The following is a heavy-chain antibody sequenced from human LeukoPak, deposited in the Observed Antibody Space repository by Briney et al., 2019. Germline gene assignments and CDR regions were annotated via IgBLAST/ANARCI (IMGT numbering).Heavy chain of an antibody. V-gene: IGHV3-23*01. CDR1: GFTFWSYA. CDR3: AKDRARGGATDFDY. D-gene: IGHD3-16*01. J-gene: IGHJ4*02. CDR2: ISGGGDST. Sequence: SGGSLRLSCAASGFTFWSYAMSWVRQAPGKGVEWVSAISGGGDSTYYADSVKGRFTISRDTSKNTLYLQMNSLRAEDTAVYYCAKDRARGGATDFDYWGQGALVTVSS.